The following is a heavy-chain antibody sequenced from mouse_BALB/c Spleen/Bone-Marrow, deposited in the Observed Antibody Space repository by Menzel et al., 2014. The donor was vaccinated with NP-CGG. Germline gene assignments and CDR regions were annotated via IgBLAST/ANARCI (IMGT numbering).Heavy chain of an antibody. D-gene: IGHD4-1*01. Sequence: VQLKQSGPELVKPGASVKVSCKASGYAFTSYNMYWVKQSHGKSLEWIGYIDPYNGGTSYNQKFKGKATLTVDRSSSTAYMHLNSLTSEDSAVYYCARIGIGNIGGAYWGQGTLVTVSA. J-gene: IGHJ3*01. CDR3: ARIGIGNIGGAY. CDR2: IDPYNGGT. V-gene: IGHV1S135*01. CDR1: GYAFTSYN.